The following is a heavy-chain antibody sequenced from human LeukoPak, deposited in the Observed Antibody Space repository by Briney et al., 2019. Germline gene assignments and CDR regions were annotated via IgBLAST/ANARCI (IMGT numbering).Heavy chain of an antibody. CDR1: GFTFSSYS. CDR2: ISSSSSYI. V-gene: IGHV3-21*01. J-gene: IGHJ4*02. CDR3: ARGMAAAVPYYFDY. D-gene: IGHD6-13*01. Sequence: GGSLRLSCAASGFTFSSYSMNWVRQAPGKGLEWVSSISSSSSYIYYADSVRGRFTISRDNAKNSLYLQMNSLRAEDTAVYYCARGMAAAVPYYFDYWGQGTLVTVSS.